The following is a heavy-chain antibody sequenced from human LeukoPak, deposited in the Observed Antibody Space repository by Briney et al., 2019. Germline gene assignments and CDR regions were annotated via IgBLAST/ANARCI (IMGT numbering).Heavy chain of an antibody. Sequence: PSETLSLTCTVSGGSISSYYWGWIRQPPGKGLEWVGNIFYSGSTYYNPSLKSRVTISVDTSKNQFFLKLSSVTAADTAVYYCAPLFSIAALGAFDIWGQGTMVTVSS. CDR1: GGSISSYY. D-gene: IGHD6-6*01. CDR3: APLFSIAALGAFDI. V-gene: IGHV4-39*01. J-gene: IGHJ3*02. CDR2: IFYSGST.